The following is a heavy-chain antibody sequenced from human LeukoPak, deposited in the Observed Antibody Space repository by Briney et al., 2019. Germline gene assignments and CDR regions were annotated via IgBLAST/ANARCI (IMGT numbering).Heavy chain of an antibody. J-gene: IGHJ4*02. V-gene: IGHV3-13*01. Sequence: GGSLRLSCAASGFTFSSYDMHWVRQATGKGLEWVSAIGTAGDTYYPGSVKGRFTISRESAKNCLYLQMNSLRAGDTAVYYCARGYDILTGDNYFDYWGQGTLVTVSS. CDR3: ARGYDILTGDNYFDY. CDR1: GFTFSSYD. D-gene: IGHD3-9*01. CDR2: IGTAGDT.